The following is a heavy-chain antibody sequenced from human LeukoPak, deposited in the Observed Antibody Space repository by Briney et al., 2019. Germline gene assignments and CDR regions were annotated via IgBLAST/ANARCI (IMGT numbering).Heavy chain of an antibody. CDR1: GGTLSSYA. Sequence: ASVKVSCKASGGTLSSYAISWVRQAPGQGLEWMGWISAYNGNTNYAQKLQGRVTMTTDTSTSTAYMELRSLRSDDTAVYYCARDGGAYCGGDCYPLDYWGQGTLVTVSS. CDR3: ARDGGAYCGGDCYPLDY. J-gene: IGHJ4*02. V-gene: IGHV1-18*01. CDR2: ISAYNGNT. D-gene: IGHD2-21*02.